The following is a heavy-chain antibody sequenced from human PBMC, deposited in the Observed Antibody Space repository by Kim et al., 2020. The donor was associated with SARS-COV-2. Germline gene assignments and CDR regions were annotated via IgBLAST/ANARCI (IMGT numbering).Heavy chain of an antibody. Sequence: GGSLRLSCAASGFTFSSYGMHWVRQAPGKGLEWVAVIWYDGSNKYYADSVKGRFTISRDNSKNTLYLQMNSLRAEDTAVYYCARVFFLPYYGSGEDGMDVWGQGTTVTVSS. CDR2: IWYDGSNK. CDR3: ARVFFLPYYGSGEDGMDV. V-gene: IGHV3-33*01. D-gene: IGHD3-10*01. CDR1: GFTFSSYG. J-gene: IGHJ6*02.